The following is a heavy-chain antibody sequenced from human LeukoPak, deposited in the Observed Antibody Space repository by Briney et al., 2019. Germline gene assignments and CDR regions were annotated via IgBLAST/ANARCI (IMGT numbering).Heavy chain of an antibody. CDR3: ARVPTHFWAEDLYFDY. D-gene: IGHD3-16*01. CDR2: IYHSGST. Sequence: SEALSLTCAVSGGSISSGDWWNWVRQPPGKGLEWIGEIYHSGSTKYNPSLESRVTISVDKSKNQFSLKLTSVTAADTALYFCARVPTHFWAEDLYFDYWGQGTLVTVSS. V-gene: IGHV4-4*02. J-gene: IGHJ4*02. CDR1: GGSISSGDW.